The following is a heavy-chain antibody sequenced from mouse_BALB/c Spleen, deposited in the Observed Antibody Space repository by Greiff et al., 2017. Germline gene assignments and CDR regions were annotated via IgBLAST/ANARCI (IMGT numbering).Heavy chain of an antibody. CDR3: AKRGYGYEDAMDY. J-gene: IGHJ4*01. CDR1: GFSLTSYG. Sequence: QVQLKESGPSLVQPSQSLSITCTVSGFSLTSYGVHWVRQSPGKGLEWLGVIWRGGSTDYNAAFMSRLSITKDNSKSQVFFKMNSLQADDTAIYYCAKRGYGYEDAMDYWGQGTSVTVSS. CDR2: IWRGGST. D-gene: IGHD1-2*01. V-gene: IGHV2-5-1*01.